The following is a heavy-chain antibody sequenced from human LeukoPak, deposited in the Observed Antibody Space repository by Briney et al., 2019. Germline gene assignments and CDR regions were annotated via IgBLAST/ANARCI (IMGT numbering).Heavy chain of an antibody. CDR2: INHSGST. J-gene: IGHJ6*03. CDR1: GGSFSGYY. CDR3: ARVSGQFYFYYYMDV. Sequence: SETLSLTCAVYGGSFSGYYWSWLRQPPGKGLEWIGEINHSGSTNYNASLQSRVTISIDTSKNQFSLRLSSLTAADTAVYYCARVSGQFYFYYYMDVWGKGTTVTISS. V-gene: IGHV4-34*01. D-gene: IGHD6-19*01.